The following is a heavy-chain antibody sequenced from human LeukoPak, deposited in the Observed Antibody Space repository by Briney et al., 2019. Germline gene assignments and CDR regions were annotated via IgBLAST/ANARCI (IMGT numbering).Heavy chain of an antibody. CDR1: GFSFSSSW. V-gene: IGHV3-23*01. Sequence: GGSLRLSCAASGFSFSSSWMHWVRQAPGKGLEWVSTISHSGATTYYADSVKGRFTISRDNSKNTLYLQMSSLRADDTAVYYCAKIMALYCSGGTCNEIDYWGQGTLVTVSS. D-gene: IGHD2-15*01. CDR3: AKIMALYCSGGTCNEIDY. J-gene: IGHJ4*02. CDR2: ISHSGATT.